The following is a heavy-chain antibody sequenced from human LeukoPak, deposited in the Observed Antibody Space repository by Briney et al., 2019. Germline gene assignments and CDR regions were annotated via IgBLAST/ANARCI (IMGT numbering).Heavy chain of an antibody. D-gene: IGHD1-26*01. J-gene: IGHJ4*02. CDR1: GYTFTGYY. CDR2: INPNSGGT. Sequence: GASVKVSCKASGYTFTGYYMHWVRQAPGQGLEWMGWINPNSGGTNYAQKFQGRVTMTRDTSISTAYMELSRLRSDDTAVYYCAREGPGSGSYSNCFDYWGQGTLVTVSS. CDR3: AREGPGSGSYSNCFDY. V-gene: IGHV1-2*02.